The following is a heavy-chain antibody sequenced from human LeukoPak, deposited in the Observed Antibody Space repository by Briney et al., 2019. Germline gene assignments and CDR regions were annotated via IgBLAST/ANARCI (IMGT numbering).Heavy chain of an antibody. Sequence: PGGSLGLSCAASGLTFSSYAMSWVREAPGKGLEWVSAISGSGGSTYYADSVKGRFTISRDNSKNTLYLQMNSLRAEDTAVYYCATQGATYYYDRGWFDPWGQRTLVTVSS. CDR3: ATQGATYYYDRGWFDP. V-gene: IGHV3-23*01. CDR2: ISGSGGST. CDR1: GLTFSSYA. J-gene: IGHJ5*02. D-gene: IGHD3-22*01.